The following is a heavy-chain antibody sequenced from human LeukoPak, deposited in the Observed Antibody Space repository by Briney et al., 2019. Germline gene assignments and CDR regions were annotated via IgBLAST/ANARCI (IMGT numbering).Heavy chain of an antibody. CDR2: IKQDGSEK. D-gene: IGHD4-4*01. CDR1: GFTFSRYW. J-gene: IGHJ3*02. Sequence: WGSLRPSCAASGFTFSRYWMIWVRQAPGKGLEWVANIKQDGSEKYYVDSVKGRFTISRDNAKNSLYLQMNSLRAEDTAVYYCAREDYSNWGAFDIWGQGTMVTVSS. V-gene: IGHV3-7*01. CDR3: AREDYSNWGAFDI.